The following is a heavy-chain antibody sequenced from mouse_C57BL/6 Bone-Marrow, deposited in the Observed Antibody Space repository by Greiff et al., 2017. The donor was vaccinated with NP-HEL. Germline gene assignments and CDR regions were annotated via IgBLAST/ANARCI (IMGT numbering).Heavy chain of an antibody. D-gene: IGHD1-1*01. J-gene: IGHJ1*03. CDR2: INPNNGGT. CDR1: GYTFTDYN. CDR3: ARRGAFITTVVARYFDV. V-gene: IGHV1-18*01. Sequence: VQLQQSGPELVKPGASVKIPCKASGYTFTDYNMDWVKQSHGKSLEWIGDINPNNGGTIYNQKFKGKATLTVDKSSSTAYMELRSLTSEDTAVYYCARRGAFITTVVARYFDVWGTGTTVTVSS.